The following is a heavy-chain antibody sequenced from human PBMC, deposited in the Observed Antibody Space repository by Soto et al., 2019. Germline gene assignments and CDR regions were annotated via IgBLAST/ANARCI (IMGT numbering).Heavy chain of an antibody. J-gene: IGHJ6*02. D-gene: IGHD4-4*01. Sequence: AGGSLRLSCAASGFTFSSYAMSWVRQAPGKGLEWVSAISGSGGSTYYADSVKGRFTISRDNSKNTLYLQMNSLRAEDTAVYYCAKEVTVTPHPGMDVWGQGTTVTVSS. CDR2: ISGSGGST. V-gene: IGHV3-23*01. CDR1: GFTFSSYA. CDR3: AKEVTVTPHPGMDV.